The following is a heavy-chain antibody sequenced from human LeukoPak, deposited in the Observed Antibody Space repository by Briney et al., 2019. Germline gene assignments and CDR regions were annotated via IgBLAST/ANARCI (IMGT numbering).Heavy chain of an antibody. CDR1: GYTFTSYG. CDR2: ISAYNGNT. J-gene: IGHJ3*02. V-gene: IGHV1-18*01. Sequence: ASVKVSCKASGYTFTSYGISWVRQAPGQGLEWMGWISAYNGNTNYAQKLQGRVTMTTDTSTSTAYMELRSLRSDDTAVYYCARDKGIHQAWDYYGSGSYYNGAFDIWGQGTMVTVSS. D-gene: IGHD3-10*01. CDR3: ARDKGIHQAWDYYGSGSYYNGAFDI.